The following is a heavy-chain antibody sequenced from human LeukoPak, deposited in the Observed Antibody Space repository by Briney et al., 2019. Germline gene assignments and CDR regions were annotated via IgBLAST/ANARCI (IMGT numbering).Heavy chain of an antibody. CDR1: GYTFTDYY. D-gene: IGHD5-24*01. J-gene: IGHJ4*02. CDR2: LNPNSGDT. V-gene: IGHV1-2*02. CDR3: ARGRNIEMTTMSGGSDY. Sequence: ASVKVSCKASGYTFTDYYMHWVRQTPGQGLEWMGWLNPNSGDTNYAQKFQGRVSMTRDSSISTAYMDLSDLRSDDTAVYSCARGRNIEMTTMSGGSDYWGQGTLVTVSS.